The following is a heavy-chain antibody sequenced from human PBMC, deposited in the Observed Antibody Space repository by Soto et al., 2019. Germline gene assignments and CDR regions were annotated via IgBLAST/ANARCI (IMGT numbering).Heavy chain of an antibody. CDR3: ARLAYSGYLQT. V-gene: IGHV4-39*02. D-gene: IGHD1-26*01. CDR2: IYYSGAT. J-gene: IGHJ1*01. Sequence: ETLSLTCDVSGDSISTSSYYWGWIRQPPGKGLEWFACIYYSGATSYNPSLQSRVTISVDTSNNRFSLTLSSLTAADTAVYFCARLAYSGYLQTWGQGSLVTVSS. CDR1: GDSISTSSYY.